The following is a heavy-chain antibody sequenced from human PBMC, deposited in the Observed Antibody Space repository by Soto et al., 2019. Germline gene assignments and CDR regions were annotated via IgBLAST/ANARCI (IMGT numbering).Heavy chain of an antibody. D-gene: IGHD3-22*01. CDR2: IIPILGTV. V-gene: IGHV1-69*12. CDR1: GGTFSNYA. Sequence: QVQLVQSGAEVKKPGSSVKVSCKASGGTFSNYAISWVRQAPGQGREWMGGIIPILGTVNYAQKFQGRVTITAYESTSTAYMELRSLRSEDTAVYYCARRPPDDSSGYYPLYYVYGMDVWGQGTTVTVSS. CDR3: ARRPPDDSSGYYPLYYVYGMDV. J-gene: IGHJ6*02.